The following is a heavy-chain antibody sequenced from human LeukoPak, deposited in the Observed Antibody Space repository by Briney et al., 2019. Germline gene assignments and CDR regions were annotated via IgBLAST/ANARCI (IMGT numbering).Heavy chain of an antibody. CDR2: ISAYNGNT. Sequence: ASVKVSFKASGYTFTIYGISWVRQAPGQGGEGMGWISAYNGNTNYAQKLQGRVTMTTDTSTSTAYMELRSLRSDDTAVYYCARDLPYCTNGVCYIDRYYYYGMDVWGQGTTVTVSS. CDR3: ARDLPYCTNGVCYIDRYYYYGMDV. V-gene: IGHV1-18*01. CDR1: GYTFTIYG. J-gene: IGHJ6*02. D-gene: IGHD2-8*01.